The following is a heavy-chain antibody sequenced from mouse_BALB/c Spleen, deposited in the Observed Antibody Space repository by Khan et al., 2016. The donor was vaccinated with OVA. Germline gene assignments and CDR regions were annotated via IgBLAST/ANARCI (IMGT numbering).Heavy chain of an antibody. CDR1: GFSLTNYG. CDR2: IWSGGST. J-gene: IGHJ3*01. Sequence: QVQLQQSGPGLVQPSQSLTITCTVSGFSLTNYGVHWVRQSPGKGLEWLGVIWSGGSTDFNAAFISRLSISKDNSKSQVFVKMNSLQTNDSAIYYCARGGLPFAYWGQGTLVTVSA. D-gene: IGHD2-13*01. CDR3: ARGGLPFAY. V-gene: IGHV2-2*02.